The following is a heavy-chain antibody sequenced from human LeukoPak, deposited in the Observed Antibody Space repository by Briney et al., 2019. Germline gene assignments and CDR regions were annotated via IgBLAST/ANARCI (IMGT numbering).Heavy chain of an antibody. Sequence: PGGSLKLSCATSGFTFNNYNMNWVRQAPGRALEWVSSITTSGTYIFYADSVKGRFTISRDNAKNSLYLQMNSLRAEDTAVYYCAKPLSWQWLAPGQFDYWGQGTLVTVSS. CDR1: GFTFNNYN. D-gene: IGHD6-19*01. CDR3: AKPLSWQWLAPGQFDY. J-gene: IGHJ4*02. V-gene: IGHV3-21*04. CDR2: ITTSGTYI.